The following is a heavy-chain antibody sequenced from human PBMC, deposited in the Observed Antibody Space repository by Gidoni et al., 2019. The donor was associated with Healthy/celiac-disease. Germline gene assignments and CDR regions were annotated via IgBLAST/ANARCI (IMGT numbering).Heavy chain of an antibody. Sequence: QVQLVQSGAAVKKPGSSVKVSCKASGGTFSSYAISWVRQAPGQGLEWMGGIIPIFGTENYAQKFQGRVTITADESTSTAYMELSSLRSEDTAVYYCAREIFTRGIRSNWFDPWGQGTLVTVSS. CDR3: AREIFTRGIRSNWFDP. J-gene: IGHJ5*02. D-gene: IGHD3-3*01. CDR1: GGTFSSYA. CDR2: IIPIFGTE. V-gene: IGHV1-69*01.